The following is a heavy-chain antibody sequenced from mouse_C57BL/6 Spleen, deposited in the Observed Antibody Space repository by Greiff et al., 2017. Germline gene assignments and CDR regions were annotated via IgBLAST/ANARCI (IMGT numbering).Heavy chain of an antibody. Sequence: QVQLQQSGAELVRPGASVTLSCKASGYTFTDYEMHWVKQTPVHGLEWIGAIDPETGGTAYKQKFKGKAILTADKSSSTAYMQLSSLTSEDSAVYYCARRTPLDYGSSSWYFDVWGTGTTVTVSS. V-gene: IGHV1-15*01. CDR2: IDPETGGT. D-gene: IGHD1-1*01. J-gene: IGHJ1*03. CDR1: GYTFTDYE. CDR3: ARRTPLDYGSSSWYFDV.